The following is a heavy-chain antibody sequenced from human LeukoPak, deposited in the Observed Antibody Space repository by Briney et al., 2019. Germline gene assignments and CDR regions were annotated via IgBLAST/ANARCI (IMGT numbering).Heavy chain of an antibody. CDR3: AGIAARPYYYFDY. CDR2: IYTSGST. CDR1: GGSFSDYY. D-gene: IGHD6-6*01. V-gene: IGHV4-59*10. Sequence: SETLSLTCAVYGGSFSDYYWSWIRQPAGKGLEWIGRIYTSGSTNYNPSLKSRVTMSVDTSKNQFSLKLSSVTAADTAVYYCAGIAARPYYYFDYWGQGTLVTVS. J-gene: IGHJ4*02.